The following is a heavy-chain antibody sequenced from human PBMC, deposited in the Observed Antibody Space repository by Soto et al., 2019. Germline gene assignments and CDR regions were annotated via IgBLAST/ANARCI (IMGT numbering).Heavy chain of an antibody. CDR1: GFTFSSYG. J-gene: IGHJ6*02. CDR3: ARDVGYYDFWSGYYQPSYYYGMDV. D-gene: IGHD3-3*01. CDR2: ISSSSSYI. V-gene: IGHV3-21*01. Sequence: EVQLVESGGGLVKPGGSLRLSCAASGFTFSSYGMNWVRQAPGKGLEWVSSISSSSSYIYYADSVKGRFTISRDNAKNSLYLQMNSLRAEDTAVYYCARDVGYYDFWSGYYQPSYYYGMDVWGQGTTVTVSS.